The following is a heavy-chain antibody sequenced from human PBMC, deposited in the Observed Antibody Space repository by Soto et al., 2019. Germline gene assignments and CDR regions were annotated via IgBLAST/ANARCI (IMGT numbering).Heavy chain of an antibody. CDR3: ARDRWELSFDY. V-gene: IGHV4-31*02. CDR2: GST. D-gene: IGHD1-26*01. J-gene: IGHJ4*02. Sequence: GSTYYNPSLKSRVTISVDTSKNQFSLKLSSVTAADTAAYYCARDRWELSFDYWGQGTLVTVSS.